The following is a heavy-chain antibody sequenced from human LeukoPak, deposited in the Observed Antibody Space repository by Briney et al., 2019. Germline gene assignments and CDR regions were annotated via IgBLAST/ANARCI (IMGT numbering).Heavy chain of an antibody. D-gene: IGHD3-16*02. Sequence: GGSLRLSCAASGFTFSSYAMSWVRQAPGKGLEWVSAISGSGGTTYYADSVKGRFTISRDTSKNTLFLQMNSLRAEDTAVYYCAKAPRYSTYSFDYWGQGTLVTVSS. CDR1: GFTFSSYA. CDR3: AKAPRYSTYSFDY. CDR2: ISGSGGTT. J-gene: IGHJ4*02. V-gene: IGHV3-23*01.